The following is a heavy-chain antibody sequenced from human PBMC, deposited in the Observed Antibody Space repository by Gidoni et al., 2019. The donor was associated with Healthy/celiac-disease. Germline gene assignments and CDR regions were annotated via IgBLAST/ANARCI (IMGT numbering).Heavy chain of an antibody. CDR2: MNPNSGNT. CDR1: GYIFTSYD. V-gene: IGHV1-8*01. Sequence: QVQLVQSGAEVKKPGASVKVSCKASGYIFTSYDINWVRQATGQGLEWMGWMNPNSGNTGYAQKFQGRVTMTRNTSISTAYMELSSLRSEDTAVYYCARERVAAAGYYYYGMDVWGQGTTVTVSS. D-gene: IGHD6-13*01. J-gene: IGHJ6*02. CDR3: ARERVAAAGYYYYGMDV.